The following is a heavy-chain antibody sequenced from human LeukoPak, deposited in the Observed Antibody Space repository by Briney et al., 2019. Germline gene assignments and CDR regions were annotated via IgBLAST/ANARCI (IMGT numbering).Heavy chain of an antibody. J-gene: IGHJ4*02. CDR3: ARDPQSGSYDGDFDY. CDR2: ISSSSTI. V-gene: IGHV3-48*02. D-gene: IGHD1-26*01. CDR1: RFTFGNYN. Sequence: GGSLRLSCAASRFTFGNYNMNWVRQAPGKGLEWVSCISSSSTISYADSVKGRFTISRDNAKNSLYLQMNSLRDEDTAVYYCARDPQSGSYDGDFDYWGQGTLVTVSS.